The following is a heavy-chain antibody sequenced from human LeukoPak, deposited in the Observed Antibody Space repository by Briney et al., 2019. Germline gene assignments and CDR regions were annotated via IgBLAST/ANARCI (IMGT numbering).Heavy chain of an antibody. V-gene: IGHV1-69*05. J-gene: IGHJ5*02. D-gene: IGHD2-2*01. CDR1: GYTFTSYG. Sequence: GASVKVSCKASGYTFTSYGISWVRQAPGQGLEWMGGIIPIFGTANYAQKFQGRVTITTDESTSTAYMELSSLRSEDTAVYYCARGKRGYCSSTSCQYNWFDPWGQGTLVTVSS. CDR3: ARGKRGYCSSTSCQYNWFDP. CDR2: IIPIFGTA.